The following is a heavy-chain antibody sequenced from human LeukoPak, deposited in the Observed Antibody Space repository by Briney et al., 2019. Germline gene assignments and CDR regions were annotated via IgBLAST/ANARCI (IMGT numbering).Heavy chain of an antibody. D-gene: IGHD3-10*01. Sequence: PSETLSLTCTVSGGSIRSYYWTWIRQPPGKGLEWIGYIYYSGSTNYKPSLKSRVTISVDTSKNQFSLKLSFVTAADTAVYYCARLEEGYGSGRRENYYYYYMDVWGKGRTVTISS. V-gene: IGHV4-59*01. CDR2: IYYSGST. CDR1: GGSIRSYY. CDR3: ARLEEGYGSGRRENYYYYYMDV. J-gene: IGHJ6*03.